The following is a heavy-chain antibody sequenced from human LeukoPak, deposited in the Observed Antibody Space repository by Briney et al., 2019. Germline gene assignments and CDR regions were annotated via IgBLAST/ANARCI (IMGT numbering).Heavy chain of an antibody. D-gene: IGHD6-19*01. V-gene: IGHV4-59*08. CDR3: ARLLRYSSGWLGVGYFDY. J-gene: IGHJ4*02. CDR1: GGSISSYY. Sequence: SETLSLTCTVSGGSISSYYWSWIRQPPGKGLEWIGYIYYSGSTNYNPSLKSRVTISVDTSKNQFSLKLSSVTAADTAVYYCARLLRYSSGWLGVGYFDYWGQGTLLTVSS. CDR2: IYYSGST.